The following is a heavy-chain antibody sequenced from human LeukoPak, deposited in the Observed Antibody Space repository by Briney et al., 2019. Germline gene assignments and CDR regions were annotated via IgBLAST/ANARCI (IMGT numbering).Heavy chain of an antibody. CDR3: ARGVRGYDSSAYYDY. D-gene: IGHD3-22*01. V-gene: IGHV4-34*01. CDR1: GGSFSGYY. CDR2: INHSGST. Sequence: PSETLSLTCAVYGGSFSGYYWSWIRQPPGKGLEWIGEINHSGSTNYNPSLKSRVTISVDTSKNQFSLKLSSVTAADTAVYYCARGVRGYDSSAYYDYWGQGTLVTVSS. J-gene: IGHJ4*02.